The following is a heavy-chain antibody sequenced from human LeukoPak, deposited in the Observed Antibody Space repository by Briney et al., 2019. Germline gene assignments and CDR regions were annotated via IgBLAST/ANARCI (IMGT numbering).Heavy chain of an antibody. J-gene: IGHJ6*02. CDR2: IYYDGST. Sequence: GGSLRLSCAASGFTFSNYWMSWVRQTPGKGLEWVSIIYYDGSTYYADSVKGRFTISRDNSKNTMYLQMNSLRAEDTAVYYCARPLRINCGMDVWGQGTTVTVSS. D-gene: IGHD3-3*01. V-gene: IGHV3-53*01. CDR1: GFTFSNYW. CDR3: ARPLRINCGMDV.